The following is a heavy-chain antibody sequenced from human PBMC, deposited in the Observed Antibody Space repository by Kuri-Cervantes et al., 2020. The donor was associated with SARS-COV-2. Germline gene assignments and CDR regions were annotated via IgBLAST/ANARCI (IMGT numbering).Heavy chain of an antibody. J-gene: IGHJ1*01. Sequence: GESLKISCAASGFTFSSYAMSWVRQAPGKGLEWVSAISGSGGSTYYADSVKGRFTISRDNSKNTLYLQMNSLSAEDTAVYYCAKDGDIVVVPAECPARQRGNFESGYFQHWGQGTLVTVSS. D-gene: IGHD2-2*01. CDR1: GFTFSSYA. V-gene: IGHV3-23*01. CDR3: AKDGDIVVVPAECPARQRGNFESGYFQH. CDR2: ISGSGGST.